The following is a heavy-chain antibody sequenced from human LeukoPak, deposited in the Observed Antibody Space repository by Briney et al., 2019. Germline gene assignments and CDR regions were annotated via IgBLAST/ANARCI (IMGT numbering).Heavy chain of an antibody. J-gene: IGHJ5*02. V-gene: IGHV3-21*01. Sequence: QPGGSLTLSCAASGFTFSSYSMNWVRQAPGKGLEWVSSISSSSSDIYYADSVKGRFTISRDNAKNSLYLQMNSLRAEDTAVYYCARSRGQWELLQINNWFDPWGQGTLVTVSS. CDR2: ISSSSSDI. CDR1: GFTFSSYS. D-gene: IGHD1-26*01. CDR3: ARSRGQWELLQINNWFDP.